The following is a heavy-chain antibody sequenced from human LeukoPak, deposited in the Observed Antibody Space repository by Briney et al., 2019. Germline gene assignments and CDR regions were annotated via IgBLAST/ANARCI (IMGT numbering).Heavy chain of an antibody. Sequence: SETLSLTCAVYGGSFSGYYWTWIRQPPGKGPEWIGEINHSGSTNYNPSLKSRVTISVDTSKNQFSLKVSSVTAADTAAYHCASNRSSSGWGQGTLVTVSS. J-gene: IGHJ1*01. CDR1: GGSFSGYY. V-gene: IGHV4-34*01. D-gene: IGHD6-6*01. CDR2: INHSGST. CDR3: ASNRSSSG.